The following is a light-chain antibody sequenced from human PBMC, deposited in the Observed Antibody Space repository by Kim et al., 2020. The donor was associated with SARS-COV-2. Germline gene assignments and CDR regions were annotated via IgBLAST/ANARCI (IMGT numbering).Light chain of an antibody. V-gene: IGLV1-44*01. Sequence: GQRVTSSCSGSSSNIGSNTVNWYQQIPGTAPNLLIFSNNQRPSGVPDRFSGSRSGTSASLAISGLQSEDEADYYCATWDDNLNGWVFGGGTKLTVL. J-gene: IGLJ3*02. CDR3: ATWDDNLNGWV. CDR2: SNN. CDR1: SSNIGSNT.